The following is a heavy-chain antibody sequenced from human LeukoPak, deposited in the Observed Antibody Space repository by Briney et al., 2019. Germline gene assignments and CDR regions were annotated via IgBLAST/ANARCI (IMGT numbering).Heavy chain of an antibody. CDR1: GYTFTSYG. CDR3: ARDSNIAAAGYMDV. V-gene: IGHV1-69*05. Sequence: SVKVSCKASGYTFTSYGISWVRQAPGQGLEWMGGIIPIFGTANHAQKFQGRVTITTDESTSTAYMELSSLRSEDTAVYYCARDSNIAAAGYMDVWGKGTTVTVPS. J-gene: IGHJ6*03. CDR2: IIPIFGTA. D-gene: IGHD6-13*01.